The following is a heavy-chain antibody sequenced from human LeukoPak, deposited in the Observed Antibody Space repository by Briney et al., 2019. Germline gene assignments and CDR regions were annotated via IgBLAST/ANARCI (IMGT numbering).Heavy chain of an antibody. D-gene: IGHD3-10*01. CDR3: AKDRPRLLWFGELKNAFDI. Sequence: PGGSLRLSCAASGFTFSSYGMHWVRQAPGKGLEWVAFIRYDGSNKYYADSVKGRFTISRDNSKNTLYLQMNSLRAEDTAVYYCAKDRPRLLWFGELKNAFDIWGQGTMVTVSS. V-gene: IGHV3-30*02. J-gene: IGHJ3*02. CDR1: GFTFSSYG. CDR2: IRYDGSNK.